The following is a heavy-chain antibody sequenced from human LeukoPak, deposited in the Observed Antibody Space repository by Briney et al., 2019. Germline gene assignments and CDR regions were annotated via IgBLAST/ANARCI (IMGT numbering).Heavy chain of an antibody. CDR2: IYYSGTT. CDR1: GGSISSSTYH. Sequence: SETLCLTCTVSGGSISSSTYHWGWIRQPPGKGLEWIGSIYYSGTTYYNPSLKSRVTISVDTSKNQFSLKLSSVIAADTAVYYCARVAAARTRWFDPWGQGTLVTVSS. CDR3: ARVAAARTRWFDP. D-gene: IGHD6-13*01. J-gene: IGHJ5*02. V-gene: IGHV4-39*01.